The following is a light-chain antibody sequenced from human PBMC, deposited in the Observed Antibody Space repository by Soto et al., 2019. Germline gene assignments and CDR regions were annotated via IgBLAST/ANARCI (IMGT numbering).Light chain of an antibody. V-gene: IGKV3-11*01. CDR1: QSVSRS. CDR3: QQRSNWPPV. CDR2: DAS. J-gene: IGKJ4*01. Sequence: EIVLTQSPATLSLSPGDRATLSCRASQSVSRSLTWYQQKPGQAPRLLIYDASTRATGIPARFSGSGSGTDFTLTISSLEPEDFAVYYCQQRSNWPPVFGGGTKVDIK.